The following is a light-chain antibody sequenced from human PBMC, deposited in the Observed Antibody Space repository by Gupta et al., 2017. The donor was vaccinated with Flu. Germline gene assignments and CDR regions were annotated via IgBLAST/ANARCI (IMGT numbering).Light chain of an antibody. V-gene: IGKV3-20*01. CDR1: QRVSSNY. Sequence: IVFTPSPGTLPWSPGERATLSCRTTQRVSSNYLAWYQQKPGQAPRLLIYGASRRATGIPDRFSGSGSGADFTLTISRLEPEDFAVYYCQQFGSSPLTFGGGTKVEIK. J-gene: IGKJ4*01. CDR2: GAS. CDR3: QQFGSSPLT.